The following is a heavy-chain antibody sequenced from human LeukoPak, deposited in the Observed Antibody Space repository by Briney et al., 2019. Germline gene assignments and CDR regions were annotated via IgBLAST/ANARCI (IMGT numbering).Heavy chain of an antibody. CDR2: IKQDGSQK. CDR3: ARDWTTVVTRDAFDI. CDR1: GLTFSSYW. D-gene: IGHD4-23*01. J-gene: IGHJ3*02. V-gene: IGHV3-7*01. Sequence: GGSLRLSCAASGLTFSSYWMTWVRQAPGKGLEWVANIKQDGSQKYYVDSVRGRFTISRDNAKNSLYLQMNSLRAEDTAVYYCARDWTTVVTRDAFDIWGQGTMVTVSS.